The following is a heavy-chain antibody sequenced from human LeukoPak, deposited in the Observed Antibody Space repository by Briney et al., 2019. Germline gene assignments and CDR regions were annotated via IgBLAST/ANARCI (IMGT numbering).Heavy chain of an antibody. CDR1: GGSISSGTYY. V-gene: IGHV4-39*07. D-gene: IGHD3-16*01. J-gene: IGHJ4*02. CDR3: ARDLRGAYMDCFDY. Sequence: MTSETLSLTCTVSGGSISSGTYYWGWIRQPPGKGLEWIGSIYHSGNAYYNQSLMSRVTISVDTSKNQFSLKVSSATAADTAVYYCARDLRGAYMDCFDYWGQGTLVTVSS. CDR2: IYHSGNA.